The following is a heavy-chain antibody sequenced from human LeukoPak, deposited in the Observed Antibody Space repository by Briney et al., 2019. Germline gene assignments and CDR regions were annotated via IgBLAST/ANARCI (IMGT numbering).Heavy chain of an antibody. CDR2: ISHSGST. J-gene: IGHJ4*02. Sequence: SETLSLTCAVSSYSISSGYYWGWVRQPPGQGLEWIRSISHSGSTYYNPSFKSRATISIDTSKNQFSLKLNSVTAADTATYYCVRAVDSYYFDSWGQGTQVAVSS. D-gene: IGHD5-18*01. CDR1: SYSISSGYY. V-gene: IGHV4-38-2*01. CDR3: VRAVDSYYFDS.